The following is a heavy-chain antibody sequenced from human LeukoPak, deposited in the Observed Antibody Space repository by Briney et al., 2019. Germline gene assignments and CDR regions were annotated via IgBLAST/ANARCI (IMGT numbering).Heavy chain of an antibody. V-gene: IGHV4-34*01. CDR1: GGSFSDYY. D-gene: IGHD2-21*01. CDR3: ATGGTYCGGDCYIDY. J-gene: IGHJ4*02. Sequence: PSETLSLTCAVYGGSFSDYYWSWIRQPPGKGLEWIGEINHRGSTNYNPSLKSRVTISVDTSKNQFSLKLSSVTAADTAVYYCATGGTYCGGDCYIDYWGQGTLVTVSS. CDR2: INHRGST.